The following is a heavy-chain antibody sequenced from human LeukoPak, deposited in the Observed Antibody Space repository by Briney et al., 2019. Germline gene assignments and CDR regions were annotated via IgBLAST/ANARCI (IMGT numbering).Heavy chain of an antibody. J-gene: IGHJ6*02. Sequence: GGSLRLSCVASGFDSSDFGMNWVRQAPGKGLEWLAITSNDGSSKYYADSVKGRFTISRDNSKNTLYLQMNSLRAEDTAVYYCARYCTNSVCPYYYYYGMDVWGQGTTVTVSS. V-gene: IGHV3-30*03. CDR3: ARYCTNSVCPYYYYYGMDV. D-gene: IGHD2-8*01. CDR2: TSNDGSSK. CDR1: GFDSSDFG.